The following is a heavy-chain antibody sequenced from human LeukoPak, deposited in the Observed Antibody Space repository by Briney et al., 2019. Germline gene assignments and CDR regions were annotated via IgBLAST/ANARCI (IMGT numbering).Heavy chain of an antibody. Sequence: GGSLRLSCAASGFTFSSYAMSWVRQAPGKGLEWVSVISGSGGSTDYADSVKGRFTISRDNAKSTLYLQMNSLRAEDTAVYYCARALFLGDWFDPWGQGTLVTVSS. V-gene: IGHV3-23*01. CDR1: GFTFSSYA. D-gene: IGHD3-16*01. CDR2: ISGSGGST. CDR3: ARALFLGDWFDP. J-gene: IGHJ5*02.